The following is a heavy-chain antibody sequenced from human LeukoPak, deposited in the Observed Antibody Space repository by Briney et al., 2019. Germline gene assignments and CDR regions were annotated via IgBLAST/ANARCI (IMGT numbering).Heavy chain of an antibody. J-gene: IGHJ4*02. D-gene: IGHD5-12*01. CDR1: GFTFDDYA. Sequence: GGSLRLSCAASGFTFDDYAMHWVRQAPGKGLEWVSGISWSSGSIGYADSVKGRFTISRDNAKNSLYLQMNSLRAEDTALYYCAKDKVASTLYYFDYWGQGTLVTVSS. CDR2: ISWSSGSI. V-gene: IGHV3-9*01. CDR3: AKDKVASTLYYFDY.